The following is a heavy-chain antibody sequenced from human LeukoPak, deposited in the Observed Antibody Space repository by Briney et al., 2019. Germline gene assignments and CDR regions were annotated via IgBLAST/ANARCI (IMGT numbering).Heavy chain of an antibody. Sequence: GGSLRLSCAASGFTFSTYWMTWGRQAPGKGLEWVANIKQDGSEKYYVDSVKGRFTISRDNAMNSLYLQMNSLRAEDTAVYFCASRRVVADKYFDYWGQGTLVAVSS. D-gene: IGHD5-12*01. V-gene: IGHV3-7*01. J-gene: IGHJ4*02. CDR2: IKQDGSEK. CDR1: GFTFSTYW. CDR3: ASRRVVADKYFDY.